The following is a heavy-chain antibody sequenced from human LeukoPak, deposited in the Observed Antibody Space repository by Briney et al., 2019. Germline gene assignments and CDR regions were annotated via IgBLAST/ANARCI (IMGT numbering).Heavy chain of an antibody. J-gene: IGHJ4*02. CDR1: GLRFGSHA. Sequence: GGSLRLSCAVSGLRFGSHAMSWVRQAPGKGLEWISAISGSGDTTNYADSVRGRFTISRDNSKNTLYLQMNSLRAEDTAVYYCAKVVQLDFWGQGVLVTVSS. CDR3: AKVVQLDF. V-gene: IGHV3-23*01. CDR2: ISGSGDTT.